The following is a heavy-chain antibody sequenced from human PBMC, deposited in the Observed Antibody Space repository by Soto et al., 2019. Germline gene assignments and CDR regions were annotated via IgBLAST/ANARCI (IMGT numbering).Heavy chain of an antibody. J-gene: IGHJ4*02. CDR1: GFTFSNMW. Sequence: EVQLVESGGGLAKPGGSLRLSCTASGFTFSNMWMSWVRQAPGKGLEWVGRIKDKTDGETTDYAAPVKGRFAISRDDSKSRLYLQMNSLKTDDTAVYYCTTGHYWGQGTLVTVSS. CDR3: TTGHY. CDR2: IKDKTDGETT. V-gene: IGHV3-15*01.